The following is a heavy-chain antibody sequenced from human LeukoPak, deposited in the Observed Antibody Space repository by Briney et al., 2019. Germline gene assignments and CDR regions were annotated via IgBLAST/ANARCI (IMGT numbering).Heavy chain of an antibody. V-gene: IGHV3-30*03. CDR1: GPTFSSHA. D-gene: IGHD2-21*01. CDR3: AGAIGYFDY. CDR2: ISPDGSNQ. Sequence: PGRSLRLSCAASGPTFSSHAMHWVRQAPGKGLGWVGVISPDGSNQYYIDSVKGRFTISRDNSKNTLYLQMNSLRTGDTAVYYCAGAIGYFDYWGQGTLVTVSS. J-gene: IGHJ4*02.